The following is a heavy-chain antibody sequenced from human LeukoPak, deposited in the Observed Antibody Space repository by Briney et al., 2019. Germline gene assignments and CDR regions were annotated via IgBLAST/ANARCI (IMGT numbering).Heavy chain of an antibody. CDR3: ARETYYDFWSGYLNRENWFDP. D-gene: IGHD3-3*01. Sequence: PSETLSLTCTVSGGSISSGGYYWSWIRQHPGKGLEWIGYIYYSGSTYYNPSLKSRVTISVDTSKNQFSLKLSSVTAADTAMYYCARETYYDFWSGYLNRENWFDPWGQGTLVTVSS. J-gene: IGHJ5*02. CDR2: IYYSGST. CDR1: GGSISSGGYY. V-gene: IGHV4-31*03.